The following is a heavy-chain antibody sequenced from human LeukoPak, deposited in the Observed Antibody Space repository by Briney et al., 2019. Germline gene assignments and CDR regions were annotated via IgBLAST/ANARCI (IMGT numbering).Heavy chain of an antibody. CDR3: ARGPAGLNY. J-gene: IGHJ4*02. CDR1: GGSFSGYY. Sequence: KASETLSLTCAVYGGSFSGYYWSWIRQPPGKGLEWIGEINHSGSTNYNPSLKSRVTISVDTSKNQFSLKLSSVTAADTAVYYCARGPAGLNYWGQGTLVTVSS. D-gene: IGHD3-10*01. CDR2: INHSGST. V-gene: IGHV4-34*01.